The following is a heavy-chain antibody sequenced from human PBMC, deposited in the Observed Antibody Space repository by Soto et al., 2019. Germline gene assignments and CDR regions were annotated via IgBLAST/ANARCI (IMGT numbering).Heavy chain of an antibody. Sequence: SLKVSCKASGFTFTSSAMQWGRQARGQRLEWIGWIVVGSGNTNYAQKFQERVTITRDMSTSTAYMELSSLRSEDTAVYYCAAAYCSGGSCTMGGDAFDIWGQGTMVTVSS. CDR2: IVVGSGNT. V-gene: IGHV1-58*02. D-gene: IGHD2-15*01. CDR1: GFTFTSSA. J-gene: IGHJ3*02. CDR3: AAAYCSGGSCTMGGDAFDI.